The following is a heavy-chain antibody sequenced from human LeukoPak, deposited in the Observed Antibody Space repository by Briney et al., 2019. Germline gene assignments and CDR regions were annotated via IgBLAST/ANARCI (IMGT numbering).Heavy chain of an antibody. D-gene: IGHD6-6*01. J-gene: IGHJ4*02. CDR2: IYTSGST. V-gene: IGHV4-61*02. Sequence: SETLSLTCTVSGGSISSGSYYWSWIRQPAGKGLEWIGRIYTSGSTNYNPSLKSRVTISVDTSKNQFSLKLSSVTAADTAVYYCARQLADSSSSAFDYWGQGTLVTVSS. CDR1: GGSISSGSYY. CDR3: ARQLADSSSSAFDY.